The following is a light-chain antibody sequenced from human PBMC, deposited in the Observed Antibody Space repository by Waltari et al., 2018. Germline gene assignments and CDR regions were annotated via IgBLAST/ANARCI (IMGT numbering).Light chain of an antibody. V-gene: IGLV2-14*01. CDR2: DVS. CDR1: SNDVGGYNS. CDR3: SSQSSNDVVL. J-gene: IGLJ2*01. Sequence: QSVLTQPASVSGSPGQSVTIFCAGTSNDVGGYNSVSWYQEHPGQAPRVLIYDVSDRPSGVSDRFSGSKSGNTASLTISGLQADDEADYYCSSQSSNDVVLFGGGTKLTVL.